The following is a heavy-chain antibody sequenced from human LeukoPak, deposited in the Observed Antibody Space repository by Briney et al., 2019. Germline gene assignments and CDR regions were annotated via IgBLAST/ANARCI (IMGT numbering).Heavy chain of an antibody. V-gene: IGHV3-7*01. J-gene: IGHJ4*02. CDR2: IKQDGSEK. D-gene: IGHD3-22*01. CDR1: GFTFSSYW. CDR3: ARDPSVSYYYDSSGYYGPHYFDY. Sequence: GGSLRLSCAASGFTFSSYWMSWVRQAPGKGLEWVANIKQDGSEKYYVDSVKGRFTISRDNAKNSLYLQTNSLRAEDTAVYYCARDPSVSYYYDSSGYYGPHYFDYWGQGTLVTVSS.